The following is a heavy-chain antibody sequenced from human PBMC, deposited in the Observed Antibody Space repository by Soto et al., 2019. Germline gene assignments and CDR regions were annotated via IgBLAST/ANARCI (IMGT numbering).Heavy chain of an antibody. J-gene: IGHJ5*01. D-gene: IGHD2-15*01. CDR2: TFYRSKWYS. CDR1: GDSVSSNSAT. CDR3: ARGYCSGSSCFSDWFDS. Sequence: QVQLQQSGPGLVKPSQTLSLTCAISGDSVSSNSATWSWIRQSPSRGLEWLGRTFYRSKWYSEYAVSVKSRISITPDTSKNQFSLQLNSVTPEDTAIYYCARGYCSGSSCFSDWFDSWGQGTLVTVSS. V-gene: IGHV6-1*01.